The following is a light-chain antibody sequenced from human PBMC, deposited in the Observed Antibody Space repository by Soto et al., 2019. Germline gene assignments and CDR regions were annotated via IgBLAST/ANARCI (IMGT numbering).Light chain of an antibody. CDR3: QQYNNWPRT. CDR2: GAS. CDR1: QSISSD. J-gene: IGKJ2*01. Sequence: ETVMTQSPATLSVSPGERATLSCRASQSISSDFAWYQHKPGQAPRLLIYGASTTATGIPVRFSGSGSGTEFTLTISSLQSEDFAVYYCQQYNNWPRTFGQGTKLEIK. V-gene: IGKV3-15*01.